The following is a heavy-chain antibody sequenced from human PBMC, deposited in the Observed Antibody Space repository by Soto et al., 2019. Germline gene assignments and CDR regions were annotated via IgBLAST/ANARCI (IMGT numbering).Heavy chain of an antibody. CDR2: IYYSGST. V-gene: IGHV4-59*12. D-gene: IGHD3-10*01. Sequence: SETLSLTCIVSGGSISNYYWSWIRQPPGKGLEWIGYIYYSGSTNYNPSHTSRDTISEDTSKNQISLKLTAVSSSDTAGYYSAIADPGGGRLDPWGQGTLVTVSS. J-gene: IGHJ5*02. CDR3: AIADPGGGRLDP. CDR1: GGSISNYY.